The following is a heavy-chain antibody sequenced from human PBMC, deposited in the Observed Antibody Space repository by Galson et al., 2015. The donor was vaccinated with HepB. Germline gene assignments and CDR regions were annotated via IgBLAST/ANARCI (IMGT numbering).Heavy chain of an antibody. CDR2: ISWNSGSI. CDR3: AKGTQSLYYDILTGYYVRRTSKQIADAFDV. J-gene: IGHJ3*01. Sequence: SLRLSCAASGFTFDDYAMHWVRQAPGKGLEWVSGISWNSGSIDYADSVKGRFTISRDNAKNSLYLQMNSLRAEDTALYYCAKGTQSLYYDILTGYYVRRTSKQIADAFDVWGQGTMVTVS. V-gene: IGHV3-9*01. CDR1: GFTFDDYA. D-gene: IGHD3-9*01.